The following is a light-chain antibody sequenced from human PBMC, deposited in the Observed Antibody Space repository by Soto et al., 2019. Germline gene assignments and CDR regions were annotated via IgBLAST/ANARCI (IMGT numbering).Light chain of an antibody. CDR3: QHYNSYRWP. CDR1: QSISSW. CDR2: DAS. J-gene: IGKJ1*01. V-gene: IGKV1-5*01. Sequence: DIQMTQSPSTLSASVGDRVTISCGASQSISSWLAWYQQKPGKAPKLLIYDASSLESGVPSRFSGSGSGTEFTLTISSLQPDDFATYYCQHYNSYRWPFGQGTKVDI.